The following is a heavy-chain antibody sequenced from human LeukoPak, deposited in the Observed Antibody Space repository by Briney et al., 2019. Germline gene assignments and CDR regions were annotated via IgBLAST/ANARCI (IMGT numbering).Heavy chain of an antibody. CDR2: IYYSGST. D-gene: IGHD3-22*01. V-gene: IGHV4-59*06. CDR1: GGSISSYY. CDR3: ARSSDPYYYDSSGYAYYFDY. Sequence: PSETLSLTCTVSGGSISSYYWSWIRQPPGKGLEWIGYIYYSGSTYYNPSLKSRVTISVDTSKNQFSLRLSSVTAADTAVYYCARSSDPYYYDSSGYAYYFDYWGQGTLVTVSS. J-gene: IGHJ4*02.